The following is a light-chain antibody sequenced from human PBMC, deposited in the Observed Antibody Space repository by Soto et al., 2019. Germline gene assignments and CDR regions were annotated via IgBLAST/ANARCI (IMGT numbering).Light chain of an antibody. CDR2: KVS. J-gene: IGKJ1*01. V-gene: IGKV1-5*03. CDR3: QQYSGYPWT. Sequence: DIQMTQSPSTLSAPVGDRVTITCRASQSISTWLAWYQQKPGKAPKLLIYKVSNLESGVPSRFSGSGSGTEFSLTISSLQPDDFATYYCQQYSGYPWTFGLGTKV. CDR1: QSISTW.